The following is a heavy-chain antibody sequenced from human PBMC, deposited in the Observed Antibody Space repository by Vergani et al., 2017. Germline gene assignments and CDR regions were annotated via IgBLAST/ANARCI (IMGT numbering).Heavy chain of an antibody. V-gene: IGHV1-69*02. CDR1: GGTFSSYT. Sequence: QVHLVHSGAEVKKPGSSVKVSCKASGGTFSSYTICWVRQTPAEGLEWMGRIIPILGMANYAQKFQGRVTITADKSTGTAYIELSSLRSEDTAVYYCAGQGYCSSTSCYGYYYYYGMDVWGQGTTVTVSS. CDR2: IIPILGMA. D-gene: IGHD2-2*01. J-gene: IGHJ6*02. CDR3: AGQGYCSSTSCYGYYYYYGMDV.